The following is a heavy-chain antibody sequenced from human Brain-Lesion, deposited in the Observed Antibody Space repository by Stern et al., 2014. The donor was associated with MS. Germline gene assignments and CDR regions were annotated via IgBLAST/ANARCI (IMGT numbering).Heavy chain of an antibody. Sequence: EVHLVESGGDLVQPGRSLRLSCAAFGFTFDDYAMHWVRQAPGKGLEWVAGISWTSGTIGYADSGKGRFTTSRDNAYSSLYLQMNSLRPEDTALYYCARDITGSSAYFAYWGQGTLVTVSS. CDR3: ARDITGSSAYFAY. CDR2: ISWTSGTI. CDR1: GFTFDDYA. J-gene: IGHJ4*02. D-gene: IGHD1-14*01. V-gene: IGHV3-9*01.